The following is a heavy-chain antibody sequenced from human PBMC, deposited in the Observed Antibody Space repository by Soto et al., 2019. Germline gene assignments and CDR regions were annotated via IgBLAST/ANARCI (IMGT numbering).Heavy chain of an antibody. D-gene: IGHD3-22*01. CDR1: GFTFSSYS. CDR2: ISSSSSTI. Sequence: GGSLRLSCAASGFTFSSYSMNWVRQAPGKGLEWVSYISSSSSTIYYAKVVNGRFTIPREIAKNSLYLQMNSLRDEDTAVYYCARDNSYYYDSSGYIDYWGQGTLVTVSS. CDR3: ARDNSYYYDSSGYIDY. J-gene: IGHJ4*01. V-gene: IGHV3-48*02.